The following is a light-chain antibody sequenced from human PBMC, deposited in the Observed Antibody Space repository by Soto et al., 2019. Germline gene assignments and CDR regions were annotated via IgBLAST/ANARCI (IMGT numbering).Light chain of an antibody. CDR2: KTS. J-gene: IGKJ4*01. Sequence: DIQMTQSPSTLSASVGDRVTITCRSRQSFSSWLAWYQQKPGKAPKLLIYKTSTLESGVPSRFSGSGSGTEFTLTISRLQPDDVATYYGQQYNSNPLTFGGGPKVEIK. CDR3: QQYNSNPLT. CDR1: QSFSSW. V-gene: IGKV1-5*03.